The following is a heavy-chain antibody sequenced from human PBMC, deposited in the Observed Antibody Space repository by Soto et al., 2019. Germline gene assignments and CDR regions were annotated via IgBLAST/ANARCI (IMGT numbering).Heavy chain of an antibody. CDR1: GYTFTAYA. CDR3: TRSAISPYGGLIGPFDY. D-gene: IGHD3-16*02. Sequence: QVQLAQSGAEERKPGASVKVSCEATGYTFTAYAMHWVRQAPGQRLEWMGWINPANGNTKYSQKFQGRLTITSDTSANNVYMELNSLTSEDTAMYYCTRSAISPYGGLIGPFDYWGQGNLVTVSS. V-gene: IGHV1-3*05. J-gene: IGHJ4*02. CDR2: INPANGNT.